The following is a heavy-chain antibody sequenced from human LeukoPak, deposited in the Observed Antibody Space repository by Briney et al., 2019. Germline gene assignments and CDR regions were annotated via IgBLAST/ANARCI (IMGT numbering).Heavy chain of an antibody. CDR3: ARRAGGKGDY. CDR1: GGSISSGSYF. V-gene: IGHV4-39*01. D-gene: IGHD3-16*01. Sequence: SETLSLTCTVSGGSISSGSYFWGWLRQPPGTGLEWIGSVFYSGSTYYNPSLKSRVTISVDTSKNQFSLKLSSVTAADTAVYYCARRAGGKGDYWGQGTLVTVSS. CDR2: VFYSGST. J-gene: IGHJ4*02.